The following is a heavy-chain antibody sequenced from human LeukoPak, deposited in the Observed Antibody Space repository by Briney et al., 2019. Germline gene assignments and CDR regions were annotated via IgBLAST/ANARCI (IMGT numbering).Heavy chain of an antibody. CDR2: INSDESIT. V-gene: IGHV3-74*01. J-gene: IGHJ4*02. CDR3: ARLYSSSSGLRASDY. D-gene: IGHD6-6*01. CDR1: GFTFSSSW. Sequence: GGSLRLSCAASGFTFSSSWMYWVRQAPGKGLVWVSRINSDESITTYADSVKGRFTISRDNAKNTLYLQMNSLRAEDTAVYYCARLYSSSSGLRASDYWGQGTLVTVSS.